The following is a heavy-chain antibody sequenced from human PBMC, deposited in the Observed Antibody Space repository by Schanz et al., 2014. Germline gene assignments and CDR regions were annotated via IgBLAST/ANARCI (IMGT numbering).Heavy chain of an antibody. D-gene: IGHD1-1*01. J-gene: IGHJ1*01. CDR1: GGSFIGYD. CDR3: AIPRGSYAPNWSEARYFQH. CDR2: INHYGRT. Sequence: QVRLQQWGAGLLKPSGTLSLTCAVYGGSFIGYDWSWIRQFPGQDLEWIGDINHYGRTNYNPSLMGRVSISIDASKNQFPRKRPSVTAADTAIYYCAIPRGSYAPNWSEARYFQHWGQGSLVTVSS. V-gene: IGHV4-34*01.